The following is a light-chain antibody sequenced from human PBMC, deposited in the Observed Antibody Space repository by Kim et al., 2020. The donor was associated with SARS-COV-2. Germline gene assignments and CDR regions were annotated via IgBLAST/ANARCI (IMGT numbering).Light chain of an antibody. V-gene: IGLV2-14*01. Sequence: QSALTQPASVSGSPGQSITISCTGTSSDVGNYNYVSWYQQRPGKAPKLMIYDVSKWPSGVSNRFSGSKSGNTASLTISGLQAEDEADYYCSSYTTSSTWVFGGGTQLTVL. CDR2: DVS. CDR1: SSDVGNYNY. J-gene: IGLJ3*02. CDR3: SSYTTSSTWV.